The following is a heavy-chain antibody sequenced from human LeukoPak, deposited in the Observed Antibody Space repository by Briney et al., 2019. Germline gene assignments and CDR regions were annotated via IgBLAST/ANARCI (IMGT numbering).Heavy chain of an antibody. D-gene: IGHD1-1*01. J-gene: IGHJ4*02. CDR3: TKEAATGSRYSFDY. CDR1: GFTFSRHG. V-gene: IGHV3-30*18. CDR2: VSDDGGTV. Sequence: PGGSLRLSCAASGFTFSRHGMHWVRQAPGQGLEWVAVVSDDGGTVYYAESVKGRFTIARDNSRNTLYLQMTSLRPDDTAVFYCTKEAATGSRYSFDYWGQGTLVTVSS.